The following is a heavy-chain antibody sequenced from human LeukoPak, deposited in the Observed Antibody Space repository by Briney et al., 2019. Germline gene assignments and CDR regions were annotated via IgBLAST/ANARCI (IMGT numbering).Heavy chain of an antibody. V-gene: IGHV4-39*01. Sequence: SETLSLTCTVSGVSVSSSDYYWGWIRQPPGKGLEWIGNIYYNGNTYYNPSLKSRVTISVDTSKNQFSLKLSSVTAADTAIYYCAKTYRARGYTYGYFDYWGQGTLVTVSS. CDR2: IYYNGNT. CDR3: AKTYRARGYTYGYFDY. D-gene: IGHD5-18*01. CDR1: GVSVSSSDYY. J-gene: IGHJ4*02.